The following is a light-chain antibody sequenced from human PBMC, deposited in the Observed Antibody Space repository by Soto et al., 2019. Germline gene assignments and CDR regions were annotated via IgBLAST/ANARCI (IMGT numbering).Light chain of an antibody. CDR1: SSNIGYNA. J-gene: IGLJ3*02. CDR2: GNS. Sequence: QSVRTQPPSASGTPGQRVTLSCSGSSSNIGYNAVNWYQQLPGTAPKHLMHGNSQRPPGVPDRFSGSKSGPSASLAISGLRTKDEADYYCAAWDDSPSGVVFGGGTKLTVL. CDR3: AAWDDSPSGVV. V-gene: IGLV1-44*01.